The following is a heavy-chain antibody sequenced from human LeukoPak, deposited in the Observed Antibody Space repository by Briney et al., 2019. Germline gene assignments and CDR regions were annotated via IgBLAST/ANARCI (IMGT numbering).Heavy chain of an antibody. D-gene: IGHD2-15*01. CDR2: IYYSGST. J-gene: IGHJ4*02. CDR1: GGSISSSSYY. CDR3: ARDDGGYCSGGSCSSVGYFDY. V-gene: IGHV4-39*07. Sequence: SETLSLTCTVSGGSISSSSYYWGWIRQPPGKGLEWIGSIYYSGSTYYNPSLKSRVTISVDTSKNQFSLKLSSVTAADTAVYYCARDDGGYCSGGSCSSVGYFDYWGQGTLVTVSS.